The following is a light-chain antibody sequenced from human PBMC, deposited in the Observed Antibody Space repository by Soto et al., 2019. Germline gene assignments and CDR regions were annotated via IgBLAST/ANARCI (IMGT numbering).Light chain of an antibody. CDR2: GAS. CDR1: QSVSSSY. Sequence: EIVLTQSPGTLSLSPGERATLSCRASQSVSSSYLAWYQQKPGQAPRLLIYGASSRATGIPDRFSGRGSGTYLTLAISRLEPEDFAVYYCQQYGSSPLTFGGGTKVEIK. V-gene: IGKV3-20*01. CDR3: QQYGSSPLT. J-gene: IGKJ4*01.